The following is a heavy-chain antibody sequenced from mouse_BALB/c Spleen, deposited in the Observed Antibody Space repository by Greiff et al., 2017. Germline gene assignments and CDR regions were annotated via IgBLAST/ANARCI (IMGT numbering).Heavy chain of an antibody. CDR1: GYTFTSYW. CDR3: ARYGNGAMDY. Sequence: VQLQQPGAELVRPGASVKLSCKASGYTFTSYWINWVKQRPGQGLEWIGNIYPSDSYTNYNQKFKDKATLTVDKSSSTAYMQLSSPTSEDSAVYYCARYGNGAMDYWGQGTSVTVSS. V-gene: IGHV1-69*02. D-gene: IGHD2-10*02. CDR2: IYPSDSYT. J-gene: IGHJ4*01.